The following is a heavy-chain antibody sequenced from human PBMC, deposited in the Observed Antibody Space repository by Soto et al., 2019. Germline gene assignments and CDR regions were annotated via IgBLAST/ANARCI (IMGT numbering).Heavy chain of an antibody. CDR3: TRKTPPTGMEV. CDR2: IGSGGDT. D-gene: IGHD3-9*01. CDR1: GFTLSSYD. V-gene: IGHV3-13*01. J-gene: IGHJ6*02. Sequence: EVQLVESGGGLVQPGGSLRLSCAASGFTLSSYDIHWVRQATGEGLAWVSGIGSGGDTHYADSVKGRFIISREDGKNSWYLQMNNRRGGDTAVYYCTRKTPPTGMEVWGQGATVTVSS.